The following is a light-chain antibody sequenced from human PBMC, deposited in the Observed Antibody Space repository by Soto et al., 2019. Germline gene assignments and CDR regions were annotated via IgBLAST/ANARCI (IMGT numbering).Light chain of an antibody. J-gene: IGLJ1*01. Sequence: QSALTQPASVSGSPGQSITISCTGTSSDVGGYNFVSWYQQHPGKAPKLMIYEGSNRPSGVSNRFSRAKSGNTASLTISGLQSEDETDYYGSSYTSSSTDVFGTGTKLTVL. CDR3: SSYTSSSTDV. V-gene: IGLV2-14*01. CDR2: EGS. CDR1: SSDVGGYNF.